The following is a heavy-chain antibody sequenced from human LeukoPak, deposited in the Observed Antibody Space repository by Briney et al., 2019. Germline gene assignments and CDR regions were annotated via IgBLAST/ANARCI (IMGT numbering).Heavy chain of an antibody. CDR3: ARGLNYYDSSGYYDHDY. V-gene: IGHV1-18*01. CDR2: ISAYNGNT. J-gene: IGHJ4*02. CDR1: GYTFTGYG. D-gene: IGHD3-22*01. Sequence: ASVKVSCKASGYTFTGYGISWVRQAPGQGLEWMGWISAYNGNTKYSQKFQGRVTITRDTSASTAYMELSSLRSEDTAVYYCARGLNYYDSSGYYDHDYWGQGTLVTVSS.